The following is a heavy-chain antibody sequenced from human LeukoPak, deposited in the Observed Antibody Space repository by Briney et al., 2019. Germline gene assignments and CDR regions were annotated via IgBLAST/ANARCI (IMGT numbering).Heavy chain of an antibody. J-gene: IGHJ6*03. Sequence: GGSLRLSCAASGFTFSSYAMHWVRQASGKGLEWVGRIRSKANSYATAYAASVKGRFTISRDDSKNTAYLQMNSLKTEDTAVYYCTRQPEYDFWSGYPYYYYMDVWGKGTTVTVSS. V-gene: IGHV3-73*01. D-gene: IGHD3-3*01. CDR3: TRQPEYDFWSGYPYYYYMDV. CDR2: IRSKANSYAT. CDR1: GFTFSSYA.